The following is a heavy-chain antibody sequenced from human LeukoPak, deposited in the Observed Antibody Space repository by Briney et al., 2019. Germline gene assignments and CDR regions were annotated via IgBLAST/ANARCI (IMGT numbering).Heavy chain of an antibody. Sequence: GGSLRLSCAASGFTVSSHYMSWVRQAPGKGLEWVANIKQDGSEKYYVDSVKGRFTISRDNAKNSLYLQMNSLRAEDTALYYCARDREYYDILTGYWGGAFDYWGQGTLVTVSS. D-gene: IGHD3-9*01. CDR2: IKQDGSEK. CDR3: ARDREYYDILTGYWGGAFDY. J-gene: IGHJ4*02. CDR1: GFTVSSHY. V-gene: IGHV3-7*01.